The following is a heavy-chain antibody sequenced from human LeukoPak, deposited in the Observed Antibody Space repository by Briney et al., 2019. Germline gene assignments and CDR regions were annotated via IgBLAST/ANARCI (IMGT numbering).Heavy chain of an antibody. CDR1: GFTFSSYA. V-gene: IGHV3-23*01. J-gene: IGHJ6*03. CDR3: AKGNTMIVVVITGYMDV. Sequence: GGSLRLSCAASGFTFSSYAMGWVRQAPGKGLEWVSAISGSGGSTYYADSVKGRFTISRDNSKNTLYLQMNSLRAEDTAVYYCAKGNTMIVVVITGYMDVWGKGTMVTVSS. CDR2: ISGSGGST. D-gene: IGHD3-22*01.